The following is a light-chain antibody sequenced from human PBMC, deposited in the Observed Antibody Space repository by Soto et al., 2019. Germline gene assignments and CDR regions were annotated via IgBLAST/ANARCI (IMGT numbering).Light chain of an antibody. CDR3: QQYYGYPRT. CDR1: QGISSY. J-gene: IGKJ4*01. V-gene: IGKV1-8*01. CDR2: AAS. Sequence: AIRMTQSPSSLSASTGDRVTITCRASQGISSYLAWYQQKPGKAPKLLIYAASTLQSGVPSRFSGSGSGTDFTLTISCLQSEDFATYYCQQYYGYPRTFGGGTKVDIK.